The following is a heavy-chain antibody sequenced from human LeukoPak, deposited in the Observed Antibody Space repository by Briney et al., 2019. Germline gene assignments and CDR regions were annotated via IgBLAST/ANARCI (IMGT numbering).Heavy chain of an antibody. V-gene: IGHV4-34*01. D-gene: IGHD3-3*01. J-gene: IGHJ3*02. CDR3: ARDESAEWAFDI. CDR2: INHSGST. CDR1: GGSFSGYY. Sequence: SSETLSLTCAVYGGSFSGYYWSWIRQPPGKGLEWIGEINHSGSTNYNPSLKSRVTISVDTSKNQFSLKLSSVTAADTAVYYCARDESAEWAFDIWGQGTMVTVSS.